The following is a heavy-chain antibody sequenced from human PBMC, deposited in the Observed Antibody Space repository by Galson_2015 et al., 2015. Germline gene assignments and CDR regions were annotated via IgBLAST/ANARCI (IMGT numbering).Heavy chain of an antibody. J-gene: IGHJ6*02. Sequence: SLRLSCAASGFTFSSYSMNWVRQAPGEGLEWVSYISSSSSTIYYADSVKGRFTISRDNAKNSLYLQMNSLRAEDTAVYYCARDLAVAGRIPYYYYGMDVWGQGTTVTVSS. V-gene: IGHV3-48*01. CDR2: ISSSSSTI. D-gene: IGHD6-19*01. CDR1: GFTFSSYS. CDR3: ARDLAVAGRIPYYYYGMDV.